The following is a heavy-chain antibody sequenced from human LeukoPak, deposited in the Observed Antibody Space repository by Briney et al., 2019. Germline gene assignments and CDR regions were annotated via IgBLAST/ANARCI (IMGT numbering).Heavy chain of an antibody. CDR1: GYTFTSYD. CDR3: ARGRGITMVRGPKGWFDP. V-gene: IGHV1-8*01. J-gene: IGHJ5*02. D-gene: IGHD3-10*01. Sequence: ASVKVSCTASGYTFTSYDINWVRQATGQGLEWMGWMNPNSGNTGYAQELQGRVTMTRNTSISTAYMELSSLRSEDTAVYYCARGRGITMVRGPKGWFDPWGQGTLVTVSS. CDR2: MNPNSGNT.